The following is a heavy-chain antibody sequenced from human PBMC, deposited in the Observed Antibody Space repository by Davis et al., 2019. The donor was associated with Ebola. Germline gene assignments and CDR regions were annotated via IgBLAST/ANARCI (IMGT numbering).Heavy chain of an antibody. D-gene: IGHD2-8*01. CDR2: INPNDGRT. J-gene: IGHJ4*02. Sequence: AASVKVSCKASGYTFTNYYMHWVRQAPGQGLEWMGMINPNDGRTIYAQKFQGRVTVTRDTSTTTVYMDLSSLRSDDTAIYYCARDSFCTYGVCNDRDFDYWGQGTLVTVSS. V-gene: IGHV1-46*01. CDR3: ARDSFCTYGVCNDRDFDY. CDR1: GYTFTNYY.